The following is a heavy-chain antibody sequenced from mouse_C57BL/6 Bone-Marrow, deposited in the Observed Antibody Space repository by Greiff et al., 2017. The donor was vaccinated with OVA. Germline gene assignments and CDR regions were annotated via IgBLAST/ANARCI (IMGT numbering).Heavy chain of an antibody. Sequence: QVQLQQSGPELVKPGASVKISCKASGYAFSSSWMNWVKPRPGKGLEWIGRIYPGDGDTNYNGKFKGKATLTADKSSSTAYMQLSSLTSEDSAVYFCARDWDFDYWGQGTTLTVSS. CDR3: ARDWDFDY. CDR1: GYAFSSSW. V-gene: IGHV1-82*01. D-gene: IGHD4-1*01. J-gene: IGHJ2*01. CDR2: IYPGDGDT.